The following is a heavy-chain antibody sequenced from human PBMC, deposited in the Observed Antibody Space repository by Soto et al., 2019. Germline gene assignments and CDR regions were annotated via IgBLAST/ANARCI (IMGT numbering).Heavy chain of an antibody. V-gene: IGHV1-3*05. CDR1: GYTFTNYA. CDR3: ARQTYSGYDSLGY. Sequence: QVQLVQSGAEEEKPGASVKVSCKASGYTFTNYAMHWVRQAPGQRLEWMGWINGGNGNTKYSQKFLGRVTFSRDTSASTAYMDLNSLRSEDTAVYYCARQTYSGYDSLGYWGQGTLVTVSS. CDR2: INGGNGNT. J-gene: IGHJ4*02. D-gene: IGHD5-12*01.